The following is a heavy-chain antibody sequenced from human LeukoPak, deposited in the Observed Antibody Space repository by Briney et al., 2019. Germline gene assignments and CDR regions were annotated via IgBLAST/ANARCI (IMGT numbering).Heavy chain of an antibody. V-gene: IGHV3-7*01. CDR2: INQDGSEK. CDR1: GFTFSRYW. J-gene: IGHJ4*02. Sequence: GGSLRLSCAGSGFTFSRYWLTWVRQAPGKGLEWVANINQDGSEKYYVDSVKGRFTISRDSAKNSLSLQMNGLRGEDTAVYYCARDETWGQGTLVTVSS. CDR3: ARDET.